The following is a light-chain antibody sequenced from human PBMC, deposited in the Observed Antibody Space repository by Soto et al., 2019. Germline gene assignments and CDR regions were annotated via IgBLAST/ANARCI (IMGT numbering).Light chain of an antibody. CDR1: QAIYNY. J-gene: IGKJ4*01. V-gene: IGKV1-27*01. Sequence: DIQMTQSPSSLSASVGDRVTITCRASQAIYNYLAWYQQKPGKVPTLLISVASTLQSGVPSRFSGSGSGTDFTLTISSLQPEDVATYYCHKFSAVPNFGGGTKVQI. CDR2: VAS. CDR3: HKFSAVPN.